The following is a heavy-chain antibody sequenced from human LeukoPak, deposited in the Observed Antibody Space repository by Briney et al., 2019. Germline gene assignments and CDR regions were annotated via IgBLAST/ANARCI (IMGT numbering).Heavy chain of an antibody. CDR2: IIPIFGTA. D-gene: IGHD2-2*01. Sequence: ASVKVSCKASGGTFSSYAISWVRQAPGQGLEWMGGIIPIFGTASYAQKFQGRVTITADESTSTAYMELSSLRSEDTAVYYCARGGRSYCSSTSCYFNNWFDPWGQGTLVTVSS. CDR3: ARGGRSYCSSTSCYFNNWFDP. J-gene: IGHJ5*02. CDR1: GGTFSSYA. V-gene: IGHV1-69*13.